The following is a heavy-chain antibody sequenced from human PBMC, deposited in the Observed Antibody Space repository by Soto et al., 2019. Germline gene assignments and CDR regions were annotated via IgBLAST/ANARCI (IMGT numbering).Heavy chain of an antibody. J-gene: IGHJ6*02. V-gene: IGHV3-9*01. CDR2: ISWNSGSI. D-gene: IGHD6-19*01. Sequence: EVQLVESGGGLVQPGRSLRLSCAASGFTFDDYAMHWVRQAPGKGLEWVSGISWNSGSIGYADSVKGRFTISRDNAKNSLYLQMNSLRAEDTALYYCAKPNTPSSGWYESAYYGMDVWGQGTTVTVSS. CDR1: GFTFDDYA. CDR3: AKPNTPSSGWYESAYYGMDV.